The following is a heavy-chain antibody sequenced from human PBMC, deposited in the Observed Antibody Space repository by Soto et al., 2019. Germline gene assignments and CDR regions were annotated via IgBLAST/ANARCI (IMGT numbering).Heavy chain of an antibody. Sequence: QLQLQESGPGLVKPSETLSLTCTVSGGSISSSSYYWGWIRQPPGKGLEWIGSIYYSGSTYYNPSLKSRVTISVDTSKNQFSLKLSSVTAADTAVYYCAPQQLFVRSFDYWGQGTLVTVSS. CDR3: APQQLFVRSFDY. J-gene: IGHJ4*02. CDR1: GGSISSSSYY. CDR2: IYYSGST. D-gene: IGHD6-13*01. V-gene: IGHV4-39*01.